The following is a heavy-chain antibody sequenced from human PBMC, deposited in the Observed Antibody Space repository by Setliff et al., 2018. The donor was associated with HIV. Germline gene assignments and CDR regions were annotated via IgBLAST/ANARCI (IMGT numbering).Heavy chain of an antibody. Sequence: ASVKVSCKASGYTFIDKYMHWVRQAPGKGLHWMGRIDPENDETKYSQKFQVRFTMTADRSTDTAYMELSGLRSEDTAIYYCATLDYYGSATYDLALHYWGQGTLVTVSS. J-gene: IGHJ4*02. D-gene: IGHD3-10*01. CDR1: GYTFIDKY. CDR3: ATLDYYGSATYDLALHY. CDR2: IDPENDET. V-gene: IGHV1-69-2*01.